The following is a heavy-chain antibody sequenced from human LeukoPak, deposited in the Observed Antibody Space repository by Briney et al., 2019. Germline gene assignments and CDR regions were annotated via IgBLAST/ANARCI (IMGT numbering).Heavy chain of an antibody. CDR2: ISGTGDNT. J-gene: IGHJ4*02. CDR3: AKKRGSNYGDFDY. Sequence: GGSLRLSCAASGFTFSSYAMNWVRQAPGKGLEWVSTISGTGDNTYYADSVKGRFTISRDNSKNTLYVQMNSLRAEDTAIYYCAKKRGSNYGDFDYWGRGTLVTVSS. D-gene: IGHD5-18*01. V-gene: IGHV3-23*01. CDR1: GFTFSSYA.